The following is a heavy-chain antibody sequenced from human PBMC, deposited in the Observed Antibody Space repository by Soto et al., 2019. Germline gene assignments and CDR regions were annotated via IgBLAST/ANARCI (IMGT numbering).Heavy chain of an antibody. Sequence: GGSLRLSCAASGFTFSSYAMHWVRQAPGKGLEWVAVISYDGSNKYYADSVKGRFTISRDNSKNTLYLQMNSLRAEDTAVYYCARTSCGGSCYSGYYYYGMDVWGQGTTVTVSS. V-gene: IGHV3-30-3*01. CDR1: GFTFSSYA. CDR2: ISYDGSNK. D-gene: IGHD2-15*01. CDR3: ARTSCGGSCYSGYYYYGMDV. J-gene: IGHJ6*02.